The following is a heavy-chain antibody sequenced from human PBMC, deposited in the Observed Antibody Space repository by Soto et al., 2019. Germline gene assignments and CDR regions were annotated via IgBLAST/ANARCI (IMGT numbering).Heavy chain of an antibody. V-gene: IGHV3-23*01. CDR2: ISGSGGST. CDR3: AKGTGYYYYYYMDV. CDR1: GFTFSSYA. J-gene: IGHJ6*03. Sequence: GGSLRLSCAASGFTFSSYAMSWVRQAPGKGLEWVSAISGSGGSTYYADSVKGRFTISRDNSKNTLYLQMNSLRAEDTAVYYCAKGTGYYYYYYMDVWGNGTTVTVSS.